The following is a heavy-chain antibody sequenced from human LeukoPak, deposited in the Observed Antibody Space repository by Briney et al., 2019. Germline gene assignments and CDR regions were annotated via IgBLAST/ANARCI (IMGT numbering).Heavy chain of an antibody. J-gene: IGHJ4*02. D-gene: IGHD6-19*01. Sequence: TGGSLRLSCAASGFTFSSYGMHWVRQAPGKGLEWVAVIWNDGSKTYYADSVKGRFTISRDNARNSLYLQMNNLRAEDTAVYFCASLPWLVRWIYYWGQGTLVTVSS. CDR3: ASLPWLVRWIYY. V-gene: IGHV3-33*03. CDR2: IWNDGSKT. CDR1: GFTFSSYG.